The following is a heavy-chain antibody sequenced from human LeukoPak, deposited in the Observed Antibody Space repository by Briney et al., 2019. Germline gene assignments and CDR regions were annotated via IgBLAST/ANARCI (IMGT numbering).Heavy chain of an antibody. CDR2: IYYSGST. Sequence: PSETLSLTCTVSSGSISSSSYYWGWIRQPPGKGLEWIGSIYYSGSTYYNPSLESRVTISVDTSKNQFSLKLSSVTAADTAVYYCARSRITMIVVVPVAFDIWGQGTMVTVSS. J-gene: IGHJ3*02. D-gene: IGHD3-22*01. CDR3: ARSRITMIVVVPVAFDI. V-gene: IGHV4-39*01. CDR1: SGSISSSSYY.